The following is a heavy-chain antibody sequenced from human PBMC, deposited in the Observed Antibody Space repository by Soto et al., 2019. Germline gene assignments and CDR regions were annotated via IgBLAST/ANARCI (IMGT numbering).Heavy chain of an antibody. CDR1: GGTFSSYA. V-gene: IGHV1-69*04. J-gene: IGHJ3*02. CDR3: ARDFDCSGGSCYCVPLRAFDI. D-gene: IGHD2-15*01. Sequence: SVKLCCKASGGTFSSYAISWVRQAPGQGHEWMGRIIPILGIANYAQKFQGRVTITADKSTSTAYMELSSLRSEDTAVYYCARDFDCSGGSCYCVPLRAFDIWGQGTMVTVSS. CDR2: IIPILGIA.